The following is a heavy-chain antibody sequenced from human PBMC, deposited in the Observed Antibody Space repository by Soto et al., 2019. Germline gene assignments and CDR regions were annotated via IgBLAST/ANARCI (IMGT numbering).Heavy chain of an antibody. J-gene: IGHJ3*02. D-gene: IGHD3-22*01. Sequence: LRLSCAASGFTFSTYVVHWVRQAPGKGLEWVAVISYDGSIKCYADSVKGRFSISRDNSKNMVSLQMSSLRAEDTAVYYCTRMYYYDSSGPVGVAFDIWGQGTMVTVSS. V-gene: IGHV3-30*14. CDR3: TRMYYYDSSGPVGVAFDI. CDR1: GFTFSTYV. CDR2: ISYDGSIK.